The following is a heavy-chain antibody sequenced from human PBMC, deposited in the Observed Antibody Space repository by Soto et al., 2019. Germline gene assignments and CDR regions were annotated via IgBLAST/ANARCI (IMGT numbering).Heavy chain of an antibody. D-gene: IGHD3-9*01. CDR2: TGSYGNNK. J-gene: IGHJ4*02. CDR1: GFNFMSSV. Sequence: GSLRLSCSASGFNFMSSVMSWVRQVPGKGLEWVSITGSYGNNKYYADSVKGRFTISRDNSKKTLFLQMNSLRAEDTAVYYCVRVFDTYYFDLWGQGNMVTVSS. V-gene: IGHV3-33*08. CDR3: VRVFDTYYFDL.